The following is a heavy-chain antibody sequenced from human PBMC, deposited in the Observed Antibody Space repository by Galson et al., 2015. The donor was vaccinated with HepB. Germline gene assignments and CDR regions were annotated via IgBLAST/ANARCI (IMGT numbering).Heavy chain of an antibody. J-gene: IGHJ3*01. CDR1: GFRFSSYA. D-gene: IGHD6-13*01. CDR3: VRVYIAAEAYDPFDL. CDR2: TSYDGSKT. V-gene: IGHV3-33*05. Sequence: SLRLSCAASGFRFSSYAMHWVRQAPGKGLEWVAFTSYDGSKTNYLDNVKGRFTISRDNAKNTMHLEMTSLRVDDTGVYYCVRVYIAAEAYDPFDLWGQGTMVTVS.